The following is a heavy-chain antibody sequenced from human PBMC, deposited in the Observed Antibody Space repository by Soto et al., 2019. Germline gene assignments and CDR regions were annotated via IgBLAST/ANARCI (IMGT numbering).Heavy chain of an antibody. J-gene: IGHJ5*02. CDR3: ARRNYGDYPRYNWFDP. CDR1: GGSFSGYY. CDR2: INHSGST. D-gene: IGHD4-17*01. Sequence: SETLSLTCAVYGGSFSGYYWSWIRQPPGKGLEWIGEINHSGSTNYNPSLKSRVTISVDTSKNQFSLKLSSVTAADTAVYYCARRNYGDYPRYNWFDPWGQGTLVTVSS. V-gene: IGHV4-34*01.